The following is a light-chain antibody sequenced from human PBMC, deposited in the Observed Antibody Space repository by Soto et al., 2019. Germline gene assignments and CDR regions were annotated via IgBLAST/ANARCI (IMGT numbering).Light chain of an antibody. CDR2: DAS. V-gene: IGKV3-15*01. Sequence: EIVSTQYPATLSVSPGESSTLSCMASQSVSSNLAWHQQKPGQAPRILMYDASTRATGISARFSGSGSGTEFTLTISSLQSEDFAVYYCQQYHNWPITFGPGTRLEIK. J-gene: IGKJ5*01. CDR3: QQYHNWPIT. CDR1: QSVSSN.